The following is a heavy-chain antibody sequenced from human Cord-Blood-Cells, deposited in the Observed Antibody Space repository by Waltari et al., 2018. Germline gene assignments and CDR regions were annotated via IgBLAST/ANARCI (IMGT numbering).Heavy chain of an antibody. D-gene: IGHD1-26*01. J-gene: IGHJ4*02. CDR1: GGSFSGYY. V-gene: IGHV4-34*01. CDR3: ARTVYSGSSFDY. Sequence: QVQLQQWGAGLLKPSETLSLTCAVYGGSFSGYYWSWIRQPPGKGLEWFGEINHSGSTNYNPALKSRVTISVDTSKNQFSLKLSSVTAADTAVYYCARTVYSGSSFDYWGQGTLVTVSS. CDR2: INHSGST.